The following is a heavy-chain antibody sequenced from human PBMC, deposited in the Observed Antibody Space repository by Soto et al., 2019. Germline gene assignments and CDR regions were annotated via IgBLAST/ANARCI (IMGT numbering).Heavy chain of an antibody. J-gene: IGHJ6*02. CDR1: GDSFTSYW. CDR2: IYPGDSDT. V-gene: IGHV5-51*01. Sequence: PGESLKISCKGSGDSFTSYWIGWVRQMPGKGLEWMGIIYPGDSDTRYSPSFQGQVTISADKSISTAYLQWSSLKASDTAMYYCARHLLSGPYYYGMDVWGQGTTVTVSS. D-gene: IGHD3-3*01. CDR3: ARHLLSGPYYYGMDV.